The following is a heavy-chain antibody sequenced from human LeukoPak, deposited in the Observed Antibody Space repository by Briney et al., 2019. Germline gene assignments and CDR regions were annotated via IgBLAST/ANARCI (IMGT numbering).Heavy chain of an antibody. CDR1: GYSFTSYW. V-gene: IGHV5-51*01. J-gene: IGHJ3*02. D-gene: IGHD7-27*01. CDR3: ARSRAPGAADAFDI. Sequence: GESLKISCKDSGYSFTSYWIGWVRXMPGKXXEXMGIIYPGDSDTRYSPSFQGQVTISADKSINTAYLQWSSLKAPDTAMYYCARSRAPGAADAFDIWGQGTMVTVSS. CDR2: IYPGDSDT.